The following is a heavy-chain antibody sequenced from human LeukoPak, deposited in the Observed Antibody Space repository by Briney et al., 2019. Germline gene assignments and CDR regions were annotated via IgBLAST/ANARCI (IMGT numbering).Heavy chain of an antibody. J-gene: IGHJ4*02. Sequence: SETLSRACGVSGGSITSTNWWSWVRQPPGQGLEWIGEISLSGLTNYNPSLKSRVTMALDKSKNHLSLNLTSVTAADTAVYYCSRENGAFSPFGYWGQGTLVTVSS. D-gene: IGHD2-8*01. CDR2: ISLSGLT. CDR1: GGSITSTNW. CDR3: SRENGAFSPFGY. V-gene: IGHV4-4*02.